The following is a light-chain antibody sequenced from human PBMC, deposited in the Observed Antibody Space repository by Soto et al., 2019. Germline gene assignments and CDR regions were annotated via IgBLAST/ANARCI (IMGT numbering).Light chain of an antibody. V-gene: IGKV4-1*01. Sequence: DIMMTQSPDSLAVSLGERATINCKSSQSVLYSSNNKNYLAWYQQKPGQPPKLLIYWASTRESGVPDRFSGSGSGTDFTLTISSLRTEDVAVYYCQQYYSSPLTFGRGTKVEI. CDR1: QSVLYSSNNKNY. J-gene: IGKJ4*01. CDR3: QQYYSSPLT. CDR2: WAS.